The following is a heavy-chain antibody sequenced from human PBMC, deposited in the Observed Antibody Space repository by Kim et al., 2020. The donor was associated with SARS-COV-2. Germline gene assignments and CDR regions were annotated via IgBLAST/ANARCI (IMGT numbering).Heavy chain of an antibody. J-gene: IGHJ4*02. D-gene: IGHD2-2*03. Sequence: GGSLRLSCTTSGFTFTGYAMSWVRQAPGKGLEWVSSLDGSDGTTYYVDSVRGRFTISRDNSKNHLYLQMNSLRADGTAVYYCMKGGWGWIWDHWGQGTRVTVSS. V-gene: IGHV3-23*01. CDR2: LDGSDGTT. CDR1: GFTFTGYA. CDR3: MKGGWGWIWDH.